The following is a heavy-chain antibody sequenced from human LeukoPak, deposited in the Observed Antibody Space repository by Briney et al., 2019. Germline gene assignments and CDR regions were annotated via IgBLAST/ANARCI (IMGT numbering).Heavy chain of an antibody. Sequence: PGGSLRLSCAASGFTFSSYWMHWVRQAPGKGLVWVSRINSDGSSTSYADSVKGRFTISRDNAKNTLYLQMNSLRAEDTAVYYCARGTYYYDSSAYYPEYFQHWGQGTLVTVSS. D-gene: IGHD3-22*01. V-gene: IGHV3-74*01. CDR1: GFTFSSYW. CDR3: ARGTYYYDSSAYYPEYFQH. CDR2: INSDGSST. J-gene: IGHJ1*01.